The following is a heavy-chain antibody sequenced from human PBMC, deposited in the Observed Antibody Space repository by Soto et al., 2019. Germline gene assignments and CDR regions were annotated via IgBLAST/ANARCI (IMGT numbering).Heavy chain of an antibody. CDR1: GYTFTSYG. CDR2: INGYNGNT. CDR3: ARMGDVPYYYYGMDV. Sequence: QVQLEQSGAEVKKPGASVKVSCKASGYTFTSYGITWVRQAPGQGLEWLGWINGYNGNTNYAQKLQGRVTMTTDTSTSTAYMELRSLRSDDTAVYYCARMGDVPYYYYGMDVWGQGTRVTVSS. V-gene: IGHV1-18*01. D-gene: IGHD3-16*01. J-gene: IGHJ6*02.